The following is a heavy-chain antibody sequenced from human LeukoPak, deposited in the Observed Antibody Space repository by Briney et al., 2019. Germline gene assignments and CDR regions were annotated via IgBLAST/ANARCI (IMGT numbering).Heavy chain of an antibody. D-gene: IGHD3-10*01. Sequence: SETLSLTCTVSGASITSGGYYWGWIRQRPGEGREWILYIYASGSTYYTPSLKSRVTISIDTSKTQFSLKLSSVTAADTAVYYCARDRDSGTGSSPYWGQGTLVTVSS. J-gene: IGHJ4*02. CDR3: ARDRDSGTGSSPY. V-gene: IGHV4-31*03. CDR1: GASITSGGYY. CDR2: IYASGST.